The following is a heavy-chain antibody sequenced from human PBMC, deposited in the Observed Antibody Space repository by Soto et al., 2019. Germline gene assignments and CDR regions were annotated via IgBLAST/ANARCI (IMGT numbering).Heavy chain of an antibody. Sequence: DVQLVESGGGLIQPGESPRLSCAAFGLTISGKKYVAWVRQAPGKVLEWVSALYDVDGSFYADSVKGRFTTSSDSSKTTVYLQMNDLRPDDTAVYYCATWHEREHAYDVWGQGTTVTVSS. J-gene: IGHJ3*01. CDR3: ATWHEREHAYDV. V-gene: IGHV3-53*01. CDR2: LYDVDGS. CDR1: GLTISGKKY. D-gene: IGHD1-1*01.